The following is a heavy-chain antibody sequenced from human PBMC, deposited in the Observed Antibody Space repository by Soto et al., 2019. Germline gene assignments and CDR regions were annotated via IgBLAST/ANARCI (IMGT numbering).Heavy chain of an antibody. CDR1: GFTFRSYS. J-gene: IGHJ3*02. D-gene: IGHD2-2*02. Sequence: GGSLRLSCAASGFTFRSYSMNWVRQAPGKGLEWVSYISSRGSTIYYTDSVKGRFTISRDNAKNSLYLQMNSMRDEDTAVYYCARDLAPAAIPDAFDIWGLGTMVTV. V-gene: IGHV3-48*02. CDR3: ARDLAPAAIPDAFDI. CDR2: ISSRGSTI.